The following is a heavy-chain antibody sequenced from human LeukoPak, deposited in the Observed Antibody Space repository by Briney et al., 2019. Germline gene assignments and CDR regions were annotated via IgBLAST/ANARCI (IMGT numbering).Heavy chain of an antibody. D-gene: IGHD6-6*01. J-gene: IGHJ4*02. CDR2: ISWNGGGM. CDR1: GFTFDAYA. Sequence: GGSLRLSCAASGFTFDAYAMHWVRQAPGKGLEWVSDISWNGGGMGYAVSVKGRFTISRDNAKNSLYLQMNSLRDEDTALYYCAKDITGGRSSPYFDSWGQGTLVTVSS. CDR3: AKDITGGRSSPYFDS. V-gene: IGHV3-9*01.